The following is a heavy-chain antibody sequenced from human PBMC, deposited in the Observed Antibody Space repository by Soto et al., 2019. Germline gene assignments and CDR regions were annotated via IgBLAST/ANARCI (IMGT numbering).Heavy chain of an antibody. CDR1: GYTFTSYA. J-gene: IGHJ4*02. V-gene: IGHV1-18*01. CDR2: ISAYNGNT. Sequence: GASVKVSCKASGYTFTSYAISWVRQAPGQGLEWMGWISAYNGNTNYAQKLQGRVTMTTDTSTSTSYMELRSLRSDDTAVYYCARGGYCSGGSCYVVALDYWGQGTLVTVSS. CDR3: ARGGYCSGGSCYVVALDY. D-gene: IGHD2-15*01.